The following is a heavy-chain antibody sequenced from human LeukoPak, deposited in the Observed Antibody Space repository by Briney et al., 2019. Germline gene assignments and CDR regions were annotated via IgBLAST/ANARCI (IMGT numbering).Heavy chain of an antibody. J-gene: IGHJ4*02. CDR1: GYTFTSYG. CDR2: ISAYNGNT. V-gene: IGHV1-18*01. D-gene: IGHD5-12*01. CDR3: ARAPEGYSGYDPTYYFDY. Sequence: ASVKVSCKASGYTFTSYGISWVRQAPGQGLEWMGWISAYNGNTNYAQKLQGRVTMTTDTSTSTAYMELRSLRSDDTAVYYCARAPEGYSGYDPTYYFDYWGQGALVTVSS.